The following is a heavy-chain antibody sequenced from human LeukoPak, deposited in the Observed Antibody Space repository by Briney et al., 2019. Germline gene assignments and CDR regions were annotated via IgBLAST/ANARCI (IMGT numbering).Heavy chain of an antibody. CDR3: ARVEWFGGLGMDV. J-gene: IGHJ6*02. D-gene: IGHD3-10*01. CDR2: INPDGSEM. CDR1: GFIFRSHW. V-gene: IGHV3-7*03. Sequence: GGSLRLSCETSGFIFRSHWRSWLRQAPGKGLEWVANINPDGSEMHYVDSVKGRITVSRDNAKNSLYLQMNSLRAEDTALYHCARVEWFGGLGMDVWGQGTTVTVSS.